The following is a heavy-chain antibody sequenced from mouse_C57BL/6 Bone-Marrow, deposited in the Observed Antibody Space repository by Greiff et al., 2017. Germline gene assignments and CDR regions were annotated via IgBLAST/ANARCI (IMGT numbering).Heavy chain of an antibody. CDR2: INPSNGGT. Sequence: QVQLQQSGTELVKPGASVKLSCKASGYTFTSYWMPWVKQRPGQGLEWIGNINPSNGGTNYNEKFKSKATLTVDKSSSKAYMQLSSLTSEDSAFYYCARWLWLRPGVYFDYWGQGTTLTVSS. CDR1: GYTFTSYW. CDR3: ARWLWLRPGVYFDY. J-gene: IGHJ2*01. V-gene: IGHV1-53*01. D-gene: IGHD2-2*01.